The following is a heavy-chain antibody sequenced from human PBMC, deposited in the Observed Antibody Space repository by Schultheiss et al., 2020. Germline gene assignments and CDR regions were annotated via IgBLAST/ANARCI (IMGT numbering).Heavy chain of an antibody. CDR1: GFTFSSYS. Sequence: GGSLRLSCAASGFTFSSYSMNWVRQAPGKGLEWVSSISSSSSYIYYADSVKGRFTISRDNAKNSLYLQMNSLRAEDTAVYYCARDTPYAFSGSYPLDYWGQGTLVTVSS. CDR2: ISSSSSYI. V-gene: IGHV3-21*01. CDR3: ARDTPYAFSGSYPLDY. J-gene: IGHJ4*02. D-gene: IGHD1-26*01.